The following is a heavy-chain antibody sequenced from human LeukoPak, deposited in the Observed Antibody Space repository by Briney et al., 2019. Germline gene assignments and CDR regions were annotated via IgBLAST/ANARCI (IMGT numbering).Heavy chain of an antibody. D-gene: IGHD2/OR15-2a*01. CDR2: INSDGSWT. CDR3: VSFYETY. V-gene: IGHV3-74*01. Sequence: GGPLRLSCAASGNYWMHWVRQVPGKGLVWVSHINSDGSWTSYADSVKGRFTISKDNAKNTVHLQMNSLRAEDTAVYYCVSFYETYWGRGTLVTGSS. CDR1: GNYW. J-gene: IGHJ4*02.